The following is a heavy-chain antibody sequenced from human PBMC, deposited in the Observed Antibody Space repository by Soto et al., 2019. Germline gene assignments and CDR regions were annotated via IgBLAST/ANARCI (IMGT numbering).Heavy chain of an antibody. J-gene: IGHJ4*02. CDR1: GGSISSYY. CDR3: ARAPRGNYGYPSYFDY. V-gene: IGHV4-59*01. D-gene: IGHD3-10*01. Sequence: ASETLSLTCTVSGGSISSYYWSWIRQPPGKGLEWIGYIYYSGSTNYNPSLKSRVTISVDTSKNQFSLKLSSVTAADTAVYYCARAPRGNYGYPSYFDYWGQRTLVTVSS. CDR2: IYYSGST.